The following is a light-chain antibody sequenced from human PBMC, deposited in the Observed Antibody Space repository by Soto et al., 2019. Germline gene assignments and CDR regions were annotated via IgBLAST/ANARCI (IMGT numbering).Light chain of an antibody. V-gene: IGKV3-20*01. CDR3: QHYGRSPPSWT. Sequence: EIVLTQSPGTLSLSPGERATLSCRASQSVSSSYLAWYQQKPGQPPSLLIYDASRRATGIPDRCSGSGSGTDFTLTISSLEPEDFAVYYCQHYGRSPPSWTFGQGTKVEIK. CDR1: QSVSSSY. J-gene: IGKJ1*01. CDR2: DAS.